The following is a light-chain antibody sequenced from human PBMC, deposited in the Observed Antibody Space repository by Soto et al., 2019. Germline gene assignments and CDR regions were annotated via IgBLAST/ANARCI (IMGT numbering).Light chain of an antibody. Sequence: QSALTQPASVSGSPGQSITISCTGTSSDVGAYNYVSWYQQHPGKAPKLMIFEVSDRPSGVSNRFSGSKSGNTAPLAISGLQAWDEADYYRRFNTSRKTLVFGRWTKVTVL. CDR2: EVS. V-gene: IGLV2-14*01. J-gene: IGLJ2*01. CDR3: RFNTSRKTLV. CDR1: SSDVGAYNY.